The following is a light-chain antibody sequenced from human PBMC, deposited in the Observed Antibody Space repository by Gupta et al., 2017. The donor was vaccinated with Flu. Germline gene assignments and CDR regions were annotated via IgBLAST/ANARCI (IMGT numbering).Light chain of an antibody. CDR1: NSGTRY. V-gene: IGLV3-9*01. CDR2: RDT. J-gene: IGLJ1*01. Sequence: ARRKTAKMTGGGYNSGTRYVHWYQQEPAQALVLVIYRDTTRPAAIPDRSSGSNSGTTATLTISRAQAGDEDDYYCQVGDTSAYVFGTGTRVTAL. CDR3: QVGDTSAYV.